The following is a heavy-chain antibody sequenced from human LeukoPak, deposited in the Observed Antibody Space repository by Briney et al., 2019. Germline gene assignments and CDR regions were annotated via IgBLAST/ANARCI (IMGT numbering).Heavy chain of an antibody. CDR3: ARDRSYDSSVTFAY. D-gene: IGHD3-22*01. J-gene: IGHJ4*02. Sequence: PGGSLRLSCAASGFTFSDYYMSWIRQAPGKGLEWISYISGTGVTISYADSVKGQFTISRDNAKNSPYLQMNSLRAEDTAVYYCARDRSYDSSVTFAYWGRGTLVTVSS. CDR1: GFTFSDYY. V-gene: IGHV3-11*01. CDR2: ISGTGVTI.